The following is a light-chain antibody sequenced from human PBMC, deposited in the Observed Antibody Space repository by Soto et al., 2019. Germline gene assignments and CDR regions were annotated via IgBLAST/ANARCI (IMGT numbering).Light chain of an antibody. CDR1: QSLSSSY. Sequence: EIVLTQSPGTLSLSPGERATLSCRASQSLSSSYLAWYQQKSGQAPRLLIYGSFSRATGIPDRFSGSGSGTDFTLTISRLEPDDFATYYCQQYNDSFPYTFGQGTKLEIK. J-gene: IGKJ2*01. CDR2: GSF. V-gene: IGKV3-20*01. CDR3: QQYNDSFPYT.